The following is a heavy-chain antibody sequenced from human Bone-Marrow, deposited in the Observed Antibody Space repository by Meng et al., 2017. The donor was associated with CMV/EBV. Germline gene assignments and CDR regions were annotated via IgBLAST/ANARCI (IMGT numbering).Heavy chain of an antibody. CDR2: IRSKAHGGTT. V-gene: IGHV3-49*04. CDR3: TAIFGVVKGS. J-gene: IGHJ4*02. CDR1: GFTFSSYG. D-gene: IGHD3-3*01. Sequence: GESLKISCAASGFTFSSYGMHWVRQAPGKGLEWVGFIRSKAHGGTTEYAASVKGRFTISRDDSKTIAYLQMNSLKTEDTAVYYCTAIFGVVKGSWGQGTLVTVSS.